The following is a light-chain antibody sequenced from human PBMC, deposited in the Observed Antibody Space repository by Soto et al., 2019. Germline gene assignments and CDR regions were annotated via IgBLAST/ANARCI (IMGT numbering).Light chain of an antibody. Sequence: QSVLAQPASVSGSLGQSITISCAGTSGDVGASDYVSWYQQSPGKAPKLILYEVTNRPSGFSSRFSGSKSGNTASLTISGLQAEDEADYYCTAYKNFRVFGGGTQLTVL. CDR1: SGDVGASDY. CDR2: EVT. J-gene: IGLJ3*02. CDR3: TAYKNFRV. V-gene: IGLV2-14*01.